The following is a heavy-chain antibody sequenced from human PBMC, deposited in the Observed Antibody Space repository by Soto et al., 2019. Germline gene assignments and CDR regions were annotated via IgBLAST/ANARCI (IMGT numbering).Heavy chain of an antibody. V-gene: IGHV3-30*18. Sequence: QVQLVESGGGVVQPGRSLRLSCAASGFTFSSYGMHWVRQAPGKGLEWGAVISYDGSNKYYADSVKGRFTISRDNSKNTLYLQMNSMRAEDTAVYYCAKEGGYEGSASYSVGESDYGMDVWGQGTTVTVSS. J-gene: IGHJ6*02. CDR1: GFTFSSYG. D-gene: IGHD3-10*01. CDR2: ISYDGSNK. CDR3: AKEGGYEGSASYSVGESDYGMDV.